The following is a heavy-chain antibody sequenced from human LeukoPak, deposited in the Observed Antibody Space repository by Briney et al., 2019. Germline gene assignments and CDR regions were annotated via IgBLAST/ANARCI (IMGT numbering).Heavy chain of an antibody. V-gene: IGHV3-74*01. CDR1: GFTFSSYW. CDR3: ARDLRGARDY. J-gene: IGHJ4*02. CDR2: ISEDGSST. D-gene: IGHD1-26*01. Sequence: GGSLRLSCATSGFTFSSYWMHWVRQVPGKGLVWVSRISEDGSSTSYADSVKGRFTISRDNAKNTLYLQMNSLRAEDTSVYYCARDLRGARDYWGQGTLVTVSS.